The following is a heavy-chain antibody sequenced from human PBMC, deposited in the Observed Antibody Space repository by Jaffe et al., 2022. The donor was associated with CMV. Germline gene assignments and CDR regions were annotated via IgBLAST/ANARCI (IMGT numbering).Heavy chain of an antibody. J-gene: IGHJ4*02. CDR1: GFTFSSYG. V-gene: IGHV3-33*01. Sequence: QVQLVESGGGVVQPGRSLRLSCAASGFTFSSYGMHWVRQAPGKGLEWVAVIWYDGSNKYYADSVKGRFTISRDNSKNTLYLQMNSLRAEDTAVYYCARDLAGAKGTIDYWGQGTLVTVSS. CDR3: ARDLAGAKGTIDY. D-gene: IGHD3-10*01. CDR2: IWYDGSNK.